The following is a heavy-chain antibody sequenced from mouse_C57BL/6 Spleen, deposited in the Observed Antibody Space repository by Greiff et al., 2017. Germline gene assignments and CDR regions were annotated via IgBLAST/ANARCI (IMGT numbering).Heavy chain of an antibody. D-gene: IGHD2-2*01. CDR2: ISDGGSYT. J-gene: IGHJ4*01. Sequence: DVHLVESGGGLVKPGGSLKLSCAASGFTFSSYAMSWVRQTPEKRLEWVATISDGGSYTYYPDNVKGRFTISRDNAKNNLYLQMSHLKSEDTAMYYCARESYGSYYAMDYWGQGTSVTVSS. V-gene: IGHV5-4*01. CDR3: ARESYGSYYAMDY. CDR1: GFTFSSYA.